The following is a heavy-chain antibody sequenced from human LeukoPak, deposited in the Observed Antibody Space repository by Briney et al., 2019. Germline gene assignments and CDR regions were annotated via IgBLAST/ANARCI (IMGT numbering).Heavy chain of an antibody. D-gene: IGHD3-10*01. J-gene: IGHJ4*02. V-gene: IGHV3-72*01. CDR2: SSNKANSYTP. CDR3: VRERDYYGSGSEDYYFDY. CDR1: GFTFSDHY. Sequence: PGGSLRLSCAASGFTFSDHYKDWVRQAPGKGLEWVGRSSNKANSYTPQYAASVTGRFTISRDDSKNSLYLQMNSLKTEDTAVYYCVRERDYYGSGSEDYYFDYWGQGTLVTVSS.